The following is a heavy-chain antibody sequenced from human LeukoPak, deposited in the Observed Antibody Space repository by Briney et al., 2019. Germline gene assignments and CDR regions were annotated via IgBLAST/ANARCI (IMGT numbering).Heavy chain of an antibody. CDR1: GDSIISGYY. CDR3: ARQTGDLHLFDL. D-gene: IGHD7-27*01. CDR2: IFHGGNT. V-gene: IGHV4-38-2*01. Sequence: SETLSLTCSVSGDSIISGYYWGWIRQPPGKGLEWIGSIFHGGNTYSNPSLKSRVAISVDTSKNQFSPKLTSVTAADSAVYYCARQTGDLHLFDLWGRGTLVTVSS. J-gene: IGHJ2*01.